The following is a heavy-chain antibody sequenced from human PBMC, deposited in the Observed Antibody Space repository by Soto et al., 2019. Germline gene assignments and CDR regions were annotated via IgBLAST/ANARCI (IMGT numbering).Heavy chain of an antibody. J-gene: IGHJ5*02. V-gene: IGHV4-30-4*02. CDR1: GGSISSGDYY. D-gene: IGHD1-26*01. CDR3: ARVRNSGSYFWFEP. CDR2: IYYSGST. Sequence: PSETLSLTCTVSGGSISSGDYYWSWIRQPPGKGLEWIGYIYYSGSTNYNPSLKSRVTILVDTSKNQFSLKLSSVTAADTAVYYCARVRNSGSYFWFEPWGQGTLVTVSS.